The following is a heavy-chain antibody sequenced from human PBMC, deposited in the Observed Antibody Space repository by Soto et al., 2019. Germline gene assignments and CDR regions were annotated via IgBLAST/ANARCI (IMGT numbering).Heavy chain of an antibody. CDR3: AKDLVEYCSGGSCFFRGMDY. Sequence: LRLSCAASGFTFSTYAMHWVRQAPGKGLEWVAVISYDGSKKYYADSVKGRFTISRDSSKNTLYLQLDSLRAEDTAVYYCAKDLVEYCSGGSCFFRGMDYWGQGTLVTVSS. CDR2: ISYDGSKK. CDR1: GFTFSTYA. J-gene: IGHJ4*02. D-gene: IGHD2-15*01. V-gene: IGHV3-30*18.